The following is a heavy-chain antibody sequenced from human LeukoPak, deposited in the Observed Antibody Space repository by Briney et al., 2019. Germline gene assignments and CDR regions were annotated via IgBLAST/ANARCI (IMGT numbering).Heavy chain of an antibody. D-gene: IGHD1-26*01. CDR1: GGSSSSYY. J-gene: IGHJ3*02. V-gene: IGHV4-59*01. CDR3: ASWEPSLGLAFDI. CDR2: IYYSGST. Sequence: PSETLSLTCTVSGGSSSSYYWSWLRQPPGKGLEWIGYIYYSGSTNYNPSLKSRVTISVDTSKNQFSLKLSSVTAADTAVYYCASWEPSLGLAFDIWGQGTMVTVSS.